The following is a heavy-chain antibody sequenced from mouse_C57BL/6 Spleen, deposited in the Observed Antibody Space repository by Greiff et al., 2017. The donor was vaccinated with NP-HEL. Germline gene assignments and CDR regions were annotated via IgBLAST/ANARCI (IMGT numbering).Heavy chain of an antibody. CDR2: ISSGSSTI. D-gene: IGHD2-2*01. J-gene: IGHJ2*01. CDR3: ARGMVTKYYFDY. Sequence: EVMLVESGGGLVKPGGSLKLSCAASGFTFSDYGMHWVRQAPEKGLEWVAYISSGSSTIYYADTVKGRFTISRDNAKNTLFLQMTSLRSEDTAMYYCARGMVTKYYFDYWGQGTTLTVSS. CDR1: GFTFSDYG. V-gene: IGHV5-17*01.